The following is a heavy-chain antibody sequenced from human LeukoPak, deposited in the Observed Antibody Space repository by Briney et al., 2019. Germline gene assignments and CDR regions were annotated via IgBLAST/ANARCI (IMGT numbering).Heavy chain of an antibody. CDR3: ARGQAFGVVTPTDYYYYMDV. CDR1: GFNFSNYA. Sequence: PGGSLRLSCAASGFNFSNYAMTWVRQAPGKGLECVSGISGSGDSTYYADSVKGRFTISRDNSKNTLYLQMNSLRAEDTALYYCARGQAFGVVTPTDYYYYMDVWGKGTTVTVSS. CDR2: ISGSGDST. J-gene: IGHJ6*03. V-gene: IGHV3-23*01. D-gene: IGHD3-3*01.